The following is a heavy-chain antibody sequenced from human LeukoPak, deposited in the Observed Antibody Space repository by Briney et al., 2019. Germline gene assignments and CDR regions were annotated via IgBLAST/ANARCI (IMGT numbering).Heavy chain of an antibody. V-gene: IGHV3-23*01. D-gene: IGHD3-10*01. CDR2: ISGSGGTS. Sequence: GGSLRLSCAASGFRFNTFWMSWVRQAPGKGLEWVSSISGSGGTSYYADSVKGRFTISRDSAKNMLFLQMNRLRAEDTAVYYCAKSPYFYNSGRSVDVWGKGTTVTVSS. CDR1: GFRFNTFW. J-gene: IGHJ6*04. CDR3: AKSPYFYNSGRSVDV.